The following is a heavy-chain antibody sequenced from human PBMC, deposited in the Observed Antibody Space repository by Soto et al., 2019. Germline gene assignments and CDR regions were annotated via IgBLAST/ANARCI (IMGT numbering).Heavy chain of an antibody. V-gene: IGHV4-61*08. CDR1: GGSISTPGYS. J-gene: IGHJ6*02. CDR3: ARKRLGGMDV. CDR2: VYHNGNA. D-gene: IGHD7-27*01. Sequence: PSETLSLTCTVSGGSISTPGYSWSWVRQPPGKAPEWLGYVYHNGNAYPKPSLKSRVTISVDTSKNQFSLKLSSVTAADTAVYHCARKRLGGMDVWGQGTTVTASS.